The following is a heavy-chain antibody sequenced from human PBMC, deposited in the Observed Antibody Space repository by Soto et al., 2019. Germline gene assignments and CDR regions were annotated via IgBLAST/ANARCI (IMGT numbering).Heavy chain of an antibody. CDR3: ARDSGAVLYGEDALDI. V-gene: IGHV1-18*04. Sequence: QGKLVQSGPEVKKPGASVKVSCTASGYSFSGYDITWVRQAPGQGLEWLGWASTSIRSTMSAEKLQGRLTMTTDTSTTTVYVELRGLTSDDTAVYYCARDSGAVLYGEDALDIWGQGTMVSVSS. CDR1: GYSFSGYD. J-gene: IGHJ3*02. CDR2: ASTSIRST. D-gene: IGHD3-10*01.